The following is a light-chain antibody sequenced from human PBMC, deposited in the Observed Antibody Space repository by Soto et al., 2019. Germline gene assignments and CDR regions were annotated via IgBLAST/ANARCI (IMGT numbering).Light chain of an antibody. V-gene: IGKV3-20*01. CDR2: GSS. CDR3: QQYSVLPMT. J-gene: IGKJ5*01. Sequence: DNVLTQSPGTLSLSQGERATLSCRASQTLSPNYLAWCQQKPGHPPRLLIYGSSKRATGIPDRFSGSGSGTDFTLTISSLEPDDFRVYFCQQYSVLPMTFGQGTRLEVK. CDR1: QTLSPNY.